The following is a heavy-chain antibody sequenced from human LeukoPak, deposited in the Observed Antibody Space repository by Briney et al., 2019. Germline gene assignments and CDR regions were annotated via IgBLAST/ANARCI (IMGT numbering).Heavy chain of an antibody. CDR3: ASVRGYSGYDWSPYYYYGMDV. Sequence: PSETLSLTCTVSGGSISSGGYYWSWIRQHPGKGLEWIGYIYYSGSTYYNPSLKSRVTISVDTSKNQCSLKLSSVTAADTAVYYCASVRGYSGYDWSPYYYYGMDVWGQGTTVTVSS. CDR2: IYYSGST. V-gene: IGHV4-31*03. J-gene: IGHJ6*02. CDR1: GGSISSGGYY. D-gene: IGHD5-12*01.